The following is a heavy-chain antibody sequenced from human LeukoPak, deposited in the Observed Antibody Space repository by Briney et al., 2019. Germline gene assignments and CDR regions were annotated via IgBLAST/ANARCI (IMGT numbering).Heavy chain of an antibody. V-gene: IGHV4-59*01. Sequence: SETLSLTCIVSGDSISPYYWNWIRQPPGKGLEWIGYIYYSGDTNYNPSLKSRVTMSVDTSKNQFSLKLSSVTAADTAVYYCARSLLRYFDWLPPHNDAFDIWGQGTMVTVSS. CDR1: GDSISPYY. CDR2: IYYSGDT. D-gene: IGHD3-9*01. J-gene: IGHJ3*02. CDR3: ARSLLRYFDWLPPHNDAFDI.